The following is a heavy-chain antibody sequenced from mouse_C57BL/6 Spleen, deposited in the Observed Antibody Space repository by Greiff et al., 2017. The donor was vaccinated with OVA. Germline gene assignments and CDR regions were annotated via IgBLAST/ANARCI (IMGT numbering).Heavy chain of an antibody. J-gene: IGHJ4*01. Sequence: VQLQQPGAELVRPGSSVKLSCKASGYTFTSYWMHWVKQRPIQGLEWIGNIDPSDSETHYNQKFKDKATLTVDKSSSTAYMQLSSLTSEDSAVYYCARGGLRLQAMDYWGQGTSVTVAS. CDR2: IDPSDSET. CDR3: ARGGLRLQAMDY. CDR1: GYTFTSYW. V-gene: IGHV1-52*01. D-gene: IGHD3-2*02.